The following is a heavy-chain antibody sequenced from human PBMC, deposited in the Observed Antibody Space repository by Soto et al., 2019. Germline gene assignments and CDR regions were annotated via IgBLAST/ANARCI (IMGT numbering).Heavy chain of an antibody. Sequence: QVRLQESGPGLVEPSGTLSLTCAVSGDSVSSSSCWSWVRQAPGKRLEWIGEIYHSGTLNSNLSLGIRVSLSVDKSRNQLSLNLKSVTAADTAVYYCVRSVPAAAWQYSGMDVWGQGTTVTVSS. V-gene: IGHV4-4*02. CDR2: IYHSGTL. D-gene: IGHD2-2*01. J-gene: IGHJ6*02. CDR3: VRSVPAAAWQYSGMDV. CDR1: GDSVSSSSC.